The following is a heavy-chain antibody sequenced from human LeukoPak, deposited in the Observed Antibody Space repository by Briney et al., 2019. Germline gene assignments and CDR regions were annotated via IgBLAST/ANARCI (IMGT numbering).Heavy chain of an antibody. Sequence: ASVKVSCKASGYTFTDYYMHWVRQAPGQGLEWMGWISAYNGNTNYAQKMQDRLTMTTDTSTSTAYMELRSLRSDDTAVYYCARDWDCSGGSCHPHYFDYWGQGTLVTVSS. J-gene: IGHJ4*02. D-gene: IGHD2-15*01. CDR1: GYTFTDYY. CDR2: ISAYNGNT. CDR3: ARDWDCSGGSCHPHYFDY. V-gene: IGHV1-18*04.